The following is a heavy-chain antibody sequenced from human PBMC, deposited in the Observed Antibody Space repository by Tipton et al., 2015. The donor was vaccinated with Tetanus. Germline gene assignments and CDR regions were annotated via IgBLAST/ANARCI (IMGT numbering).Heavy chain of an antibody. J-gene: IGHJ4*02. D-gene: IGHD6-13*01. CDR1: GGSISSSSYF. Sequence: TLSLTCTVSGGSISSSSYFWGWIRQPPGKGLEWIGSIYYSGSTYYNPSLKSRVTISVDTSKNQFSLKLSSVTAADTAVYYCARPGGSSWYTHSLGYWGQGTLVTVSS. CDR2: IYYSGST. V-gene: IGHV4-39*01. CDR3: ARPGGSSWYTHSLGY.